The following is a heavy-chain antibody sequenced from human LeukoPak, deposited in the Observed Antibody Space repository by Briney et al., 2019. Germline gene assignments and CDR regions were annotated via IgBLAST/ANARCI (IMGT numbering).Heavy chain of an antibody. CDR2: ISSSSSTI. J-gene: IGHJ4*02. CDR1: GFTFSSYS. CDR3: ARDLRYDYVWGSSDY. V-gene: IGHV3-48*04. Sequence: TGGSLRLSCAASGFTFSSYSMNWVRQAPGKGLEWVSYISSSSSTIYYADSVKGRFTISRDNAKNSLYLQMNSLRAEDTAVYYCARDLRYDYVWGSSDYWGQGTLVTVSS. D-gene: IGHD3-16*01.